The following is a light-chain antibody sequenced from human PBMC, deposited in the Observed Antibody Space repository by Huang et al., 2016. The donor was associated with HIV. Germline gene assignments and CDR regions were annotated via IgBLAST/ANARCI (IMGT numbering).Light chain of an antibody. J-gene: IGKJ1*01. V-gene: IGKV3D-11*01. CDR2: EAS. CDR1: QSMSDY. CDR3: QHRGT. Sequence: IVLTQSPATLSLSPGDTATLSCRASQSMSDYFAWYQQKPGQATRRLIFEASNRATGIPPRFSGSGAGTGFTLTISSLEPDDFAVYCCQHRGTFGQGTKVEVK.